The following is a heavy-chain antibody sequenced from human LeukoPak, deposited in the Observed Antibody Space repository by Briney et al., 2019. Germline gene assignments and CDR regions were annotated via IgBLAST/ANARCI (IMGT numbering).Heavy chain of an antibody. V-gene: IGHV1-46*01. CDR2: INPSGGST. J-gene: IGHJ3*02. D-gene: IGHD3-9*01. CDR3: ARDIYDILTGYSPYAFDI. Sequence: ASVKVSCKASRYTFTSYHMHWVRQAPGQGLEWIGIINPSGGSTSYAQKFQGRVTMTRDMSTSTVYMELSSLRSEDTAVYYCARDIYDILTGYSPYAFDIWGQGTMVTVSS. CDR1: RYTFTSYH.